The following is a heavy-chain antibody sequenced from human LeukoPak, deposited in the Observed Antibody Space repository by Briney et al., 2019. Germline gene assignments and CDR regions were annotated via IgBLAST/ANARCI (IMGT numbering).Heavy chain of an antibody. D-gene: IGHD5-12*01. V-gene: IGHV4-30-4*01. CDR3: AGRGYAMAS. J-gene: IGHJ5*02. CDR2: IHHSGTT. Sequence: PSETLSLTCSVSGCSISGTDYYWSWIRQPPGKGLEWIVYIHHSGTTSYNPSLKSRITISVYPSMNQFSLKLTSMTAADTAVYYCAGRGYAMASWGQGTLVTVSS. CDR1: GCSISGTDYY.